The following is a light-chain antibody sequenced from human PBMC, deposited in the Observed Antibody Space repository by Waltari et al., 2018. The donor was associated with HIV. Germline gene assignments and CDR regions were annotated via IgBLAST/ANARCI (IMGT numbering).Light chain of an antibody. CDR1: RRDVGGYNL. Sequence: QSALTQPASVSGSPGQSNTISCTGTRRDVGGYNLVSWYQQHPGKAPKLMIYEVSKRPSGVSNRFSGSKSGNTASLTISGLKAEDEADYYCCAYAGSTTYVIFGGGTKLTVL. CDR3: CAYAGSTTYVI. CDR2: EVS. J-gene: IGLJ2*01. V-gene: IGLV2-23*02.